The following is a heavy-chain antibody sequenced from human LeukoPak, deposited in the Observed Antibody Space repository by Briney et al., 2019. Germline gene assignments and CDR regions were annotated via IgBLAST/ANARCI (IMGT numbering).Heavy chain of an antibody. CDR2: ISTSSDT. CDR3: ARGHYGMDV. J-gene: IGHJ6*02. Sequence: PGGSLRLSCAASGFPFNNYYMTWISQAPGKGLEWVSYISTSSDTNYADSVQGRFSVSRDNAKNSLYLQMNSLRAEDTAVYYCARGHYGMDVWGQGTTVTVSS. CDR1: GFPFNNYY. V-gene: IGHV3-11*06.